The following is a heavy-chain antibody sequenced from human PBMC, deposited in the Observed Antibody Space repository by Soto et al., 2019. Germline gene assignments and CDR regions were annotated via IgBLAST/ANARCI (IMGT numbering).Heavy chain of an antibody. CDR1: GYTFRNFG. CDR3: ARENSYFDY. CDR2: SSAYNANA. J-gene: IGHJ4*02. Sequence: QIPLLQSGAEVKKPGASVKVTCKASGYTFRNFGISWVRQAPGQGLEWMGWSSAYNANANYAQKFQGRLTMTADTSTSTAYMELRSLRSDDTAVYYCARENSYFDYWGQGTLVTVSS. V-gene: IGHV1-18*01.